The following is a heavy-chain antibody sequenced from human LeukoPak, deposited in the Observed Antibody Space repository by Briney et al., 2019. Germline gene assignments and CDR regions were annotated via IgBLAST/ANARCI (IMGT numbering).Heavy chain of an antibody. Sequence: GGSLRLSCAGSGFTFSSYNMSWVRQAPGKGLEWVSSISTSSSYIYYADSLKGRFTISRDNARNSLYLHMNSLRAEDTAVYYCARDVFGSEYPFDFWGQGTLVTVSS. J-gene: IGHJ4*02. V-gene: IGHV3-21*01. CDR2: ISTSSSYI. CDR1: GFTFSSYN. CDR3: ARDVFGSEYPFDF. D-gene: IGHD2-2*01.